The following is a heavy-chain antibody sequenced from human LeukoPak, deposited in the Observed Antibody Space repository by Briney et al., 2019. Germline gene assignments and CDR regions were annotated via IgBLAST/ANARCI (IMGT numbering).Heavy chain of an antibody. D-gene: IGHD6-19*01. Sequence: GASVKVSCKASGYTFTSYGISWVRQAPGQGLEWMGWISAYNGNTNYAQKLQGRVTMTTDTSTSTAYMELRSLGSDDTAVYYCARASGYSSGHDYFDYWGQGTLVTVSS. J-gene: IGHJ4*02. V-gene: IGHV1-18*01. CDR1: GYTFTSYG. CDR3: ARASGYSSGHDYFDY. CDR2: ISAYNGNT.